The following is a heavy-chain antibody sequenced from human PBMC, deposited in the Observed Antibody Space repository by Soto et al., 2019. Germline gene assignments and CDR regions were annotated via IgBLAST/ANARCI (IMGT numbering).Heavy chain of an antibody. CDR3: ARGTRVGGFGELQY. D-gene: IGHD3-10*01. Sequence: EVQLVESGGGLVQPGGSLRLSCAASGFTFSTYWMHWVRQAPGKGLAWVSRIINDGSNTNYADSAKGRFTISRDNAKNTLYLQMNSLRAEDTAVYYCARGTRVGGFGELQYWGQGALVTVSS. J-gene: IGHJ4*02. V-gene: IGHV3-74*01. CDR1: GFTFSTYW. CDR2: IINDGSNT.